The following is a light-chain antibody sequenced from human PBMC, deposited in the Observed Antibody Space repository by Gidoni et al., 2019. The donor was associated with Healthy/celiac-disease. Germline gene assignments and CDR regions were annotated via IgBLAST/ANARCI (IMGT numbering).Light chain of an antibody. CDR1: QSISSY. CDR2: AAS. J-gene: IGKJ2*03. Sequence: DIQMTQSPSSLSASVGDRVTITCRASQSISSYLNWYQQKPGKAPKLLIYAASSLQSGVPSRFSGSGSGTDFTLTISSLQPEDFATYYCQQSYSTPPCFXXXTKLEIK. CDR3: QQSYSTPPC. V-gene: IGKV1-39*01.